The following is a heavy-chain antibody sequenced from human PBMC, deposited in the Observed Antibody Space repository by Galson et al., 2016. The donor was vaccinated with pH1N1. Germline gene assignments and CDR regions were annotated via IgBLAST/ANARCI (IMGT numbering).Heavy chain of an antibody. V-gene: IGHV3-7*01. CDR2: IKQDGSER. J-gene: IGHJ6*02. CDR3: ARDSAHDGKINDGLDV. CDR1: GLTFSGHW. D-gene: IGHD4-23*01. Sequence: SLRLSCAGSGLTFSGHWMNWVRQAPGKGLEWVANIKQDGSERYYVDSVKGRFTISRDNAKNSLFLQMISLRTEDTAVYYCARDSAHDGKINDGLDVWGQGTRVTVSS.